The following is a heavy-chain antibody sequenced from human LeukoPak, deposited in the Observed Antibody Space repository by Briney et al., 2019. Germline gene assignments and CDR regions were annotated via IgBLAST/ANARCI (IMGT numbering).Heavy chain of an antibody. CDR3: ARDHHRRLYDSQARDTFDI. CDR1: GFPFTETW. Sequence: GGSLRLSCATSGFPFTETWMHWVRQAPGKGLEWVSYISSSSNTIYYADSVKGRFTISRDNAKNSLYLQMNSLRAEDTAVYFCARDHHRRLYDSQARDTFDIWGQGTMVTVSS. J-gene: IGHJ3*02. CDR2: ISSSSNTI. D-gene: IGHD3-22*01. V-gene: IGHV3-48*01.